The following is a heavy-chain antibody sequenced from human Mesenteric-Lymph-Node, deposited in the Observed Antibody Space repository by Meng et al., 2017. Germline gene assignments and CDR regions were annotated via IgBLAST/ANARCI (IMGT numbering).Heavy chain of an antibody. J-gene: IGHJ3*02. V-gene: IGHV1-69*06. CDR3: ARDYYDSSGYSAYAFDI. CDR2: IIPIFGTA. D-gene: IGHD3-22*01. CDR1: GGTFISYA. Sequence: SAKVSCKASGGTFISYAISWVRQAPGQGREWMGGIIPIFGTANYAQKFQGRVTITADKSTSTAYMELSSLRSEDTAVYYCARDYYDSSGYSAYAFDIWGQGTMVTVSS.